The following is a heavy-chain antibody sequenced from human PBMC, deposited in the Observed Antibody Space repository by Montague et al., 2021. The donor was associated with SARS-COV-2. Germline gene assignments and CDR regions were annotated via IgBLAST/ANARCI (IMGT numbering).Heavy chain of an antibody. D-gene: IGHD3-10*01. CDR3: ARAGSGSYSFYYYYGMDV. CDR2: VYYSGST. Sequence: SETLSLTCTVSGGSISRYYWSWIRQPLGKGLEWIGYVYYSGSTNYNPSLKSRVTISVDTSKNQFSLKLSSVTAADTAVYYCARAGSGSYSFYYYYGMDVWGQGTTVTVSS. V-gene: IGHV4-59*08. J-gene: IGHJ6*02. CDR1: GGSISRYY.